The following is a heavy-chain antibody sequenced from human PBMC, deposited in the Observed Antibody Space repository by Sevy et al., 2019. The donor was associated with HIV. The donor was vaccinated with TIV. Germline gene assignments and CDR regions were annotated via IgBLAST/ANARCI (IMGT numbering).Heavy chain of an antibody. CDR1: GFTFSSYW. D-gene: IGHD3-3*01. CDR3: ARGGETLYDFWSGYYTASVGDY. Sequence: GWSLRLSCAASGFTFSSYWMSWVRQAPGKGLEWVANIKQDGGEKYYVDSVKGRFTISRDNAKNSLYLQMNSLRAEDTAVYYCARGGETLYDFWSGYYTASVGDYWGQGTLVTVSS. J-gene: IGHJ4*02. CDR2: IKQDGGEK. V-gene: IGHV3-7*01.